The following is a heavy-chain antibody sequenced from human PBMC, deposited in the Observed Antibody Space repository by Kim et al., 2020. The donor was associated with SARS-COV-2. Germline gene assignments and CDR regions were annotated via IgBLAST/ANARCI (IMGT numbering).Heavy chain of an antibody. V-gene: IGHV4-31*01. CDR2: IYYSGST. J-gene: IGHJ4*02. D-gene: IGHD3-16*02. Sequence: SETLSLTCTVSGGSISSGGYYWSWIRQHPGKGLEWIGYIYYSGSTYYNPSLKSQVTISVDTSKNQFSLKLSSVTAADTAVYYCARAPSSGFGGVIVHFDYWGQGTLVTVYS. CDR1: GGSISSGGYY. CDR3: ARAPSSGFGGVIVHFDY.